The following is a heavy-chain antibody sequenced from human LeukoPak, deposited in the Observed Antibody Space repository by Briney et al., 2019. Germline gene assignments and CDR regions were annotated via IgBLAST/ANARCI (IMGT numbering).Heavy chain of an antibody. J-gene: IGHJ6*03. CDR3: ARQATIAARSRGDCYYYYYMDV. V-gene: IGHV4-4*09. CDR2: IYTSGST. D-gene: IGHD6-6*01. CDR1: GGSISSYY. Sequence: SETLSLTCTVSGGSISSYYWSWIRQPPGKGLEWIGYIYTSGSTNYNPSLKSRVTISVDTSKNQFSLKLSSVTAADTAVYYCARQATIAARSRGDCYYYYYMDVWGKGTTVTVSS.